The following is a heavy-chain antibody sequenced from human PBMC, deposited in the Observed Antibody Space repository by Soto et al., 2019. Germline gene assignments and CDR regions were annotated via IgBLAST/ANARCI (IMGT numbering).Heavy chain of an antibody. V-gene: IGHV3-23*01. CDR3: AKGPLIGGGSFEI. Sequence: EVQMLESGGGLAQPGGSLRLSCAASGFICSSYDMGWVRQAPGKGLEWVSTILVGGSTHYEDSVKGRFTIARDTSKNTVYLQVNSLTAGDPAVYYCAKGPLIGGGSFEICGQGTMVTVSS. D-gene: IGHD3-9*01. CDR1: GFICSSYD. CDR2: ILVGGST. J-gene: IGHJ3*02.